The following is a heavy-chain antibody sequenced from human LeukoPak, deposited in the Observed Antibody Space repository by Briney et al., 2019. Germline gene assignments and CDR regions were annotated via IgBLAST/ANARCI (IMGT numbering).Heavy chain of an antibody. V-gene: IGHV3-7*03. J-gene: IGHJ4*02. CDR3: VRAIGANVSY. CDR2: INQDGSEK. Sequence: GGSLRLSCAASGFTFSSYAMSWVRQAPGKGLEWVANINQDGSEKYYVDSVRGRFTISRDNAENSLYLRMNSLRAEDTAVYYCVRAIGANVSYWGQGTLVTVSS. CDR1: GFTFSSYA. D-gene: IGHD3-10*01.